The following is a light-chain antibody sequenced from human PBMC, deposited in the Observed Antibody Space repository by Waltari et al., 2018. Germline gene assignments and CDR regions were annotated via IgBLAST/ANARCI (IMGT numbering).Light chain of an antibody. CDR3: QQRVSWPVT. Sequence: EIVLTQSPGTLSVSPGETATLSCRASQAVSNYLGWYQQKPGQPPRLLINAASNRAPGVPARFSGSGSGTDFTLTISSLEPEDFGVYYCQQRVSWPVTFGQGTKLEIK. CDR1: QAVSNY. V-gene: IGKV3-11*01. J-gene: IGKJ2*01. CDR2: AAS.